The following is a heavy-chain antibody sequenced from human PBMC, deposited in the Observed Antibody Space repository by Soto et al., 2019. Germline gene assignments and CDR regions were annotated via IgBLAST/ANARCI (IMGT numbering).Heavy chain of an antibody. V-gene: IGHV3-30*18. J-gene: IGHJ4*02. CDR1: GFTFSSYG. CDR2: ISYDGSNK. Sequence: QVQLVESGGGVVQPGRSLRLSCAASGFTFSSYGMHWVRQAPGKGLEWVAVISYDGSNKYYADSVKGRFTISRDNSKNTLYLQMNSLRAEDTAVDYCAKDRARGCYGSGSYFDYWGQGTLVTVSS. CDR3: AKDRARGCYGSGSYFDY. D-gene: IGHD3-10*01.